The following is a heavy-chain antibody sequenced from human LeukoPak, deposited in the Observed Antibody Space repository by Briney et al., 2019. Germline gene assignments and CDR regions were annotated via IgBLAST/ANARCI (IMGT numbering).Heavy chain of an antibody. J-gene: IGHJ5*02. CDR3: ARVLKYYCSGGNCYSSIGGINWFDP. V-gene: IGHV4-39*07. CDR1: GGSISSSSYY. D-gene: IGHD2-15*01. CDR2: IYYSGST. Sequence: KPSETLSLTCTVSGGSISSSSYYWGWIRQPPGKGLEWIGSIYYSGSTYYNPSLKSRVTISVDTSKNQFFLELGSVTAADTAVYYCARVLKYYCSGGNCYSSIGGINWFDPWGQGTLVTVSS.